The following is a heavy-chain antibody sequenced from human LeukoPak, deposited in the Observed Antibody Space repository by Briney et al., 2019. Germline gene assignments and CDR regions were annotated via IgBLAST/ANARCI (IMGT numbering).Heavy chain of an antibody. CDR3: ARGEGSGGYYHGMDV. CDR2: IKQDGSEK. J-gene: IGHJ6*04. CDR1: GFTFSSYW. Sequence: GGSLRLSCAASGFTFSSYWMSWVRQAPGKGLEWVANIKQDGSEKYYVDSVKGRFTISRDNAKNSLYLQTNSLRAEDTAVYYCARGEGSGGYYHGMDVWGKGTTVTVSS. V-gene: IGHV3-7*03. D-gene: IGHD3-10*01.